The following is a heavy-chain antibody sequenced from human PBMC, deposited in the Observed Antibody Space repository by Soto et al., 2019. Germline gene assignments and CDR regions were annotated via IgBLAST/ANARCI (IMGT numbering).Heavy chain of an antibody. CDR3: NYDSSGYYYFDY. Sequence: GGSLRLSCAASGFTFSSYWMHWVRQAPGKGLMWVSHINSDGSSTSYADSVKGRFTISRDNAKNTVYLQMDSLRAEDTAVYYCNYDSSGYYYFDYWGQGTLVTVS. CDR2: INSDGSST. CDR1: GFTFSSYW. D-gene: IGHD3-22*01. V-gene: IGHV3-74*01. J-gene: IGHJ4*02.